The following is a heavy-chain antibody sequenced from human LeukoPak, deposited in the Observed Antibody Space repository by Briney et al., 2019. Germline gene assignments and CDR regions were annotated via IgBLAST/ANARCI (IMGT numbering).Heavy chain of an antibody. V-gene: IGHV3-15*01. CDR2: IKSKTDGGTT. D-gene: IGHD5-18*01. J-gene: IGHJ4*02. CDR1: GFTFSNAW. Sequence: GGSLRLSCAASGFTFSNAWMTWVRQAPGKGLEWVGRIKSKTDGGTTDYAAPVKGRFTISRDDSKNTLCLQMNSLKTEDTAVYYCTRQRVTWYFDYWGQGTLVTVSS. CDR3: TRQRVTWYFDY.